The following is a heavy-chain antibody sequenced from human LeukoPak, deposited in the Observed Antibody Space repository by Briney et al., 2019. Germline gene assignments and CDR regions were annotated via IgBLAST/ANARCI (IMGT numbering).Heavy chain of an antibody. Sequence: ASVKVSCKASGYTFTSYYMHWVRQAPGQGLEWMGIIKPSGGSTSYAQKFQGRVTMTRDTSTSTVYMELSSLRPEDTAVYYCARRIRYSSGWNGLDYWGQGTLVTVSS. CDR2: IKPSGGST. J-gene: IGHJ4*02. CDR3: ARRIRYSSGWNGLDY. D-gene: IGHD6-19*01. V-gene: IGHV1-46*01. CDR1: GYTFTSYY.